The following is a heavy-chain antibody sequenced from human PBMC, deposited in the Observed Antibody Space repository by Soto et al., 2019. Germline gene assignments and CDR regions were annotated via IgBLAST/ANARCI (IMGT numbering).Heavy chain of an antibody. J-gene: IGHJ5*02. CDR2: ISYDGSNK. V-gene: IGHV3-30-3*01. CDR3: ARDTRYYYGSGSYEGWFDP. CDR1: GFTFSSYA. D-gene: IGHD3-10*01. Sequence: PVGSLRLSCAASGFTFSSYAMHWVRQAPGKGLEWVAVISYDGSNKYYADSVKGRFTISRDNSKNTLYLQMNSLRAEDTAVYYCARDTRYYYGSGSYEGWFDPWGQGTLVTVSS.